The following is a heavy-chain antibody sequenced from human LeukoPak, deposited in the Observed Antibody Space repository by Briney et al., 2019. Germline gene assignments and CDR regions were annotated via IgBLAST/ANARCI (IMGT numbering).Heavy chain of an antibody. CDR2: IYTSGST. D-gene: IGHD3-10*01. Sequence: SEALSLTCTVSGGSLSSYYWNWIRQPAGKGLEWIGRIYTSGSTNYNPSLKSRVTMSVDTSKNQFSLKLSSVTAADTAVYYCARDKSRTYGSADAFDIWGQGTMVTVSS. J-gene: IGHJ3*02. CDR3: ARDKSRTYGSADAFDI. V-gene: IGHV4-4*07. CDR1: GGSLSSYY.